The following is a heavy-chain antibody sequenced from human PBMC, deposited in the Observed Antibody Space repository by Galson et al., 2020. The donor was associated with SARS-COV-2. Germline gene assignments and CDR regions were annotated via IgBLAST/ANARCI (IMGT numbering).Heavy chain of an antibody. J-gene: IGHJ6*02. V-gene: IGHV3-49*04. CDR3: TRDPGIAAAATLIFYYYYYGMDV. Sequence: TGGSLRLSCTASGFTFGDYAMSWVRQAPGKGLEWVGFIRSKAYGGTTEYAASVKGRFTISRDDSKSIAYLQMNSLKTEDTAAYYCTRDPGIAAAATLIFYYYYYGMDVWGQGTTVTVSS. D-gene: IGHD6-13*01. CDR1: GFTFGDYA. CDR2: IRSKAYGGTT.